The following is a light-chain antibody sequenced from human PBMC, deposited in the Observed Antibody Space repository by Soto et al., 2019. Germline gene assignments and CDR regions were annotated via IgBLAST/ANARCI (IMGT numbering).Light chain of an antibody. V-gene: IGLV2-14*03. CDR1: SSDIGAYNS. Sequence: QSVLTQPASVSASPGQSITISCTGTSSDIGAYNSVSWYQQHPGKAPQLMIYDVSYRPSGISSRFSGSKSGNTASLAISGLQADDDADYYCASYTSARIRVFGGGTKLTAL. J-gene: IGLJ2*01. CDR3: ASYTSARIRV. CDR2: DVS.